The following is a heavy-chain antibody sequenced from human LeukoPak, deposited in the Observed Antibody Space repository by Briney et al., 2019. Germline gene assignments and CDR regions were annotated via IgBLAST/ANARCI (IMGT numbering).Heavy chain of an antibody. CDR1: GYTFTSYD. Sequence: SSVKVSCKASGYTFTSYDINWVRQATGQGLEWMGWMNPNSGNTRYAQKFQGRVTITRNTSISTANMELSSLRSEDTAVYYCAKVLAYEIAVAGMDDAFDIWGQGTMVTVSS. J-gene: IGHJ3*02. D-gene: IGHD6-19*01. V-gene: IGHV1-8*03. CDR3: AKVLAYEIAVAGMDDAFDI. CDR2: MNPNSGNT.